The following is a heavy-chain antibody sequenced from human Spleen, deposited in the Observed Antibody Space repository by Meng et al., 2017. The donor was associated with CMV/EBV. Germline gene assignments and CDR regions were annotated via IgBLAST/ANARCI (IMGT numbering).Heavy chain of an antibody. CDR1: GFSFSSYW. Sequence: SGFSFSSYWMHWVRQAPGGGLVWISRINTDGSSTSYADSVKGRFTISRDNAKNTVYLQMNSLRAEDTAVYYCARDRNVLRYFDWFAYWGQGTLVTVSS. CDR3: ARDRNVLRYFDWFAY. CDR2: INTDGSST. J-gene: IGHJ5*01. D-gene: IGHD3-9*01. V-gene: IGHV3-74*01.